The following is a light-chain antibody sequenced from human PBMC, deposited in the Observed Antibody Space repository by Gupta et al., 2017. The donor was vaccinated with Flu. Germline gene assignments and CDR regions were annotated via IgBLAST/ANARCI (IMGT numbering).Light chain of an antibody. CDR2: RET. V-gene: IGLV3-9*01. CDR3: QVWDSSTEV. J-gene: IGLJ2*01. Sequence: ALGQTARITCGGTNRRSKSVQGVEAMPGQAPMLVINRETNRATGIPERFTGSKSGDTATLTISRAKVGDEDDYNCQVWDSSTEVFGGGSKLTVL. CDR1: NRRSKS.